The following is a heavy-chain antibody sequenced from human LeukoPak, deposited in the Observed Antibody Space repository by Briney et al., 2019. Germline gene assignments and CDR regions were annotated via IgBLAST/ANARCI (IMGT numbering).Heavy chain of an antibody. CDR1: GGSVSSGAYY. CDR3: ARQREYYESSGYYSFDY. Sequence: SETLSLTCTVSGGSVSSGAYYWSWIRQPPGKGLEWIGYIYSSGSTNYNPSLKSRVTISVDTSKNQFSLKLSSVTAADTAVYYCARQREYYESSGYYSFDYWGQGTLVTVSS. V-gene: IGHV4-61*08. D-gene: IGHD3-22*01. J-gene: IGHJ4*02. CDR2: IYSSGST.